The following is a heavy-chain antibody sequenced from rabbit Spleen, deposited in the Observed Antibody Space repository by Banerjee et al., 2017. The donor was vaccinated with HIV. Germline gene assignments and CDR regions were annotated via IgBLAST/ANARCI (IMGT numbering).Heavy chain of an antibody. V-gene: IGHV1S45*01. J-gene: IGHJ4*01. D-gene: IGHD4-1*01. Sequence: QEQLVESGGGLVQPEGSLTLTCTASGFSFSSSYYMCWVRQAPGKGLEWIAYIDGGSSGGTNYANWAKVRFTVSKISSTAVTLQMTSLTAADTAPYFCARYFDSSGEIDLWGPGTLVTVS. CDR2: IDGGSSGGT. CDR3: ARYFDSSGEIDL. CDR1: GFSFSSSYY.